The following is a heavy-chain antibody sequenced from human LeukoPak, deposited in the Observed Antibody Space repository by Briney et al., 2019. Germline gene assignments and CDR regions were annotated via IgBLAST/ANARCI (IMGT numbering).Heavy chain of an antibody. D-gene: IGHD2/OR15-2a*01. V-gene: IGHV3-49*04. J-gene: IGHJ4*02. CDR2: IRSKAYGGTT. CDR3: NRGHYFDPWDY. Sequence: GGSLRLSCIGSGFTFGDYAMSWVRQAPGKGLEWVGFIRSKAYGGTTEYAASVKGRVIISRDDSKSIAYLQMDSLKTEDTAVYYCNRGHYFDPWDYWGQGTLVTVSS. CDR1: GFTFGDYA.